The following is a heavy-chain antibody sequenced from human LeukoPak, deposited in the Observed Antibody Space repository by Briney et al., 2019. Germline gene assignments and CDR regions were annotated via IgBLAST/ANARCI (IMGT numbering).Heavy chain of an antibody. J-gene: IGHJ3*02. Sequence: GGSLRLSCAASGFTFSSYAMHWVRQAPGKGLEYVSAISSNGGSTYYANSVKGRFTISRDNSKNTLYLQMGSLRAEDMAVYYCARGPLPDYYDILTGYQTGNAFDIWGQGTMVTVSS. V-gene: IGHV3-64*01. CDR2: ISSNGGST. CDR3: ARGPLPDYYDILTGYQTGNAFDI. CDR1: GFTFSSYA. D-gene: IGHD3-9*01.